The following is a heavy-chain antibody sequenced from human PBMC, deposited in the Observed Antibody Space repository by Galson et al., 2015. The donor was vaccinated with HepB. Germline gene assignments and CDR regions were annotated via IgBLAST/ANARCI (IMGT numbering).Heavy chain of an antibody. Sequence: SLTCTVSGGSISSGDYYWSWIRQPPGKGLEWIGYIYYSGSTYYNPSLKSRVTISVDTSKNQFSLKLSSVTAADTAVYYCASLSKGDYDLVDYWGQGTLVTVSS. V-gene: IGHV4-30-4*01. CDR2: IYYSGST. D-gene: IGHD4-17*01. CDR3: ASLSKGDYDLVDY. J-gene: IGHJ4*02. CDR1: GGSISSGDYY.